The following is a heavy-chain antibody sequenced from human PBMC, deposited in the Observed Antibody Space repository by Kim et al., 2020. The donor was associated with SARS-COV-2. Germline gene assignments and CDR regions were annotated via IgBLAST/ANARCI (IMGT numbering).Heavy chain of an antibody. J-gene: IGHJ5*02. Sequence: SVKVSCKASGGTFSSYAISWVRQAPGQGLEWMGGIIPIFGTANYAQKFQGRVKITADESTSTAYMELSSLRSEDTAVYYCARGWRDYYGSGSYLWGLFDPWGQVTLVTVSS. D-gene: IGHD3-10*01. CDR1: GGTFSSYA. CDR3: ARGWRDYYGSGSYLWGLFDP. V-gene: IGHV1-69*13. CDR2: IIPIFGTA.